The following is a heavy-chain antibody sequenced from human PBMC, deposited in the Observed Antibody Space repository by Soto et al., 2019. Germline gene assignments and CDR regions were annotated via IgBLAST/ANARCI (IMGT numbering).Heavy chain of an antibody. J-gene: IGHJ5*02. CDR1: GGSISSGGYY. CDR3: ARVPYYYDSSGYYFST. V-gene: IGHV4-31*03. D-gene: IGHD3-22*01. CDR2: IYYSGST. Sequence: QVQLQESGPGLVKPSQTLSLTCTVSGGSISSGGYYWSWIRQHPGKGLEWIGYIYYSGSTYYNPSPKRRVTISVYTSKNQFYLKLSSVTAADTAVYYCARVPYYYDSSGYYFSTWGQGTLVTVSS.